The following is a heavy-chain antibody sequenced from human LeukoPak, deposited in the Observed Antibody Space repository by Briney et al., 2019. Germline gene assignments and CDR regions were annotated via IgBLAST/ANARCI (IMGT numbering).Heavy chain of an antibody. Sequence: PGGSLRLSCAASGFTFSSYSMNWVRQAPGKGLEWVSYISSSSSTIYYADSVKGRFTISRDNAKNSLYLQMNSLRAEDTAVYYCAREPGASTYDFWSGYYTHTDYFDYWGQGTLVTVSS. CDR3: AREPGASTYDFWSGYYTHTDYFDY. CDR2: ISSSSSTI. J-gene: IGHJ4*02. D-gene: IGHD3-3*01. V-gene: IGHV3-48*04. CDR1: GFTFSSYS.